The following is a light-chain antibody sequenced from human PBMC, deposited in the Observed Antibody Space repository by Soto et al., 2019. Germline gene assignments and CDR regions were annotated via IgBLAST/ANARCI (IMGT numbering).Light chain of an antibody. CDR1: QSVSSSY. CDR3: QQYGSTPHT. CDR2: GAA. Sequence: VLTQSPGTLSLSPGKKATLSCRANQSVSSSYLAWYQHKPGQAPRLPMFGAASRATGIPGRFSGSGSGTHFTLVINKLEPEDFAVYYCQQYGSTPHTFGQGTKLEIK. V-gene: IGKV3-20*01. J-gene: IGKJ2*01.